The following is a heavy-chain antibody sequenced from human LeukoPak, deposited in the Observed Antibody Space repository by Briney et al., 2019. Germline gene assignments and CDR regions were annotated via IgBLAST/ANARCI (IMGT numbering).Heavy chain of an antibody. J-gene: IGHJ1*01. Sequence: ASVKVSCKASGYTFIDYDMYWVRQAAAQRLEWMGGINPNSGGTNYAQKFQGGVTMTRDTSISPAYMEPSRLRSDDTAVYYCARVEGGWDSSGYYFQYFQHWGQGTLVTVSS. CDR3: ARVEGGWDSSGYYFQYFQH. CDR2: INPNSGGT. V-gene: IGHV1-2*02. CDR1: GYTFIDYD. D-gene: IGHD3-22*01.